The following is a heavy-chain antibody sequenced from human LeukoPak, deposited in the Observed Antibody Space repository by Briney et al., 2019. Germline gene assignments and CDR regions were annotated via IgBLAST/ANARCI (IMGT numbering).Heavy chain of an antibody. Sequence: ASVKVSCKASGYTFTTFDINWVRQATGQGLEWMGWMNPNSGNTGYAQRFQGRVTMTRNTSISTAYMELSSLRSEDTAVYYCARERVAGAVIFFDYWGQGTLATVSS. D-gene: IGHD6-19*01. CDR1: GYTFTTFD. V-gene: IGHV1-8*02. J-gene: IGHJ4*02. CDR3: ARERVAGAVIFFDY. CDR2: MNPNSGNT.